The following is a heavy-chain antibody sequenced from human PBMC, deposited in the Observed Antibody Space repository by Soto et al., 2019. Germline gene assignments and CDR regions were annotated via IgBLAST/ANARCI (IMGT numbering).Heavy chain of an antibody. V-gene: IGHV3-30-3*01. CDR3: ARGGIQLSPRHYYYGMDV. J-gene: IGHJ6*02. CDR2: ISYDGSNK. D-gene: IGHD5-18*01. CDR1: GFTFSSYA. Sequence: HPGGSLRLSCAASGFTFSSYAMHWVRQAPGKRLEWVAVISYDGSNKYYADTVKGRFTISRDNSKNTLYLQMNSLRAEDTAVYYFARGGIQLSPRHYYYGMDVWGQGTTVTVSS.